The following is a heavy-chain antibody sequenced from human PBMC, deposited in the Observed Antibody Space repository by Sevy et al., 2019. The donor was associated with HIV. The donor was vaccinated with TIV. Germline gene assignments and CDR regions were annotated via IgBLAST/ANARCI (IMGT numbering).Heavy chain of an antibody. Sequence: ASVKVSFKVSGYTLTGLSMHWVRQAPGKGLEWMGSIDPEDGERIYAQKLEGRVTMTEDTSADIAYMELNSLRSEDTAVYYCATTKDYYDSSGCPFDYWGQGTLVTVSS. CDR3: ATTKDYYDSSGCPFDY. V-gene: IGHV1-24*01. CDR2: IDPEDGER. CDR1: GYTLTGLS. J-gene: IGHJ4*02. D-gene: IGHD3-22*01.